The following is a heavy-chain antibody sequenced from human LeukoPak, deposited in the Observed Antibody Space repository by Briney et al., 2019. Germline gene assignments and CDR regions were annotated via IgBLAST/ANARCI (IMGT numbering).Heavy chain of an antibody. D-gene: IGHD2-15*01. CDR2: IIDSGST. CDR1: GGSISSGYW. V-gene: IGHV4-4*02. J-gene: IGHJ4*02. Sequence: SETLSLTCAVSGGSISSGYWWSWVRQPPMKGLEWMGEIIDSGSTNYNPSLKGRITISLDKTKNQFSLNVNSVTAADTAVYYCATYGPTSGGYTFEYWGQGILVTVSS. CDR3: ATYGPTSGGYTFEY.